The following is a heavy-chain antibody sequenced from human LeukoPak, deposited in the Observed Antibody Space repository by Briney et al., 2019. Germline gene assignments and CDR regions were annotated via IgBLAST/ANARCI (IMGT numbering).Heavy chain of an antibody. CDR2: IYYSGST. D-gene: IGHD2-2*02. CDR3: AREAIRYGMDV. CDR1: GGSVSSGSYY. J-gene: IGHJ6*02. V-gene: IGHV4-61*01. Sequence: PSETLSLTCTVSGGSVSSGSYYWSWIRQPPGKGLEWIGYIYYSGSTNYNPSLKSRVTISVDTSKNQFSLKLSSVTAADTAVYYCAREAIRYGMDVWGQGTTVTVSS.